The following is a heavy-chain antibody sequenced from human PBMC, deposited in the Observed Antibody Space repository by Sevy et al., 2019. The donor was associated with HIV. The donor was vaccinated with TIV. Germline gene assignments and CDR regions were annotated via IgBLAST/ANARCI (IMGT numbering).Heavy chain of an antibody. D-gene: IGHD3-22*01. CDR3: ARGLYDSSGYSGYGMDV. J-gene: IGHJ6*02. CDR1: GFTFSSYA. Sequence: GGSLRLSCAASGFTFSSYAMNWVRQAPGKGLEWVSYISSSGSTIYYADSVKGRFTISRDNAKNSLYLQMNSLRAEDTAVYYCARGLYDSSGYSGYGMDVWGQGTTVTVSS. CDR2: ISSSGSTI. V-gene: IGHV3-48*03.